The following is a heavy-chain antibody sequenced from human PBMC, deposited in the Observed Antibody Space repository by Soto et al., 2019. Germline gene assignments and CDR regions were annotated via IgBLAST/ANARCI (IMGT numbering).Heavy chain of an antibody. CDR3: ARKGSLIYYYYGMDV. CDR2: VNDSGST. CDR1: GGPCGGDY. V-gene: IGHV4-34*01. Sequence: ASETLCLTCGGHGGPCGGDYWDWVRQPPGKGLEWIGEVNDSGSTTYNPSLKSRFTISVDTSKNHFSLKVTSVTAADTAVYYCARKGSLIYYYYGMDVWGQGTTVT. J-gene: IGHJ6*02.